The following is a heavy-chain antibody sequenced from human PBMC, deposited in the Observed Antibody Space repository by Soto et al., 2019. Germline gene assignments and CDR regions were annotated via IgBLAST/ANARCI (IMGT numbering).Heavy chain of an antibody. D-gene: IGHD2-2*01. Sequence: KTSETLSLTCTVSGGSISSGDYYWSWIRQPPGKGLEWIGYIYYSGSTYYNPSLKSRVTISVDTSKNQFSLKLSSVTAAGTAVYYCARAWTSTSSLTWFDPWGQGTLVTVSS. CDR2: IYYSGST. CDR3: ARAWTSTSSLTWFDP. J-gene: IGHJ5*02. CDR1: GGSISSGDYY. V-gene: IGHV4-30-4*01.